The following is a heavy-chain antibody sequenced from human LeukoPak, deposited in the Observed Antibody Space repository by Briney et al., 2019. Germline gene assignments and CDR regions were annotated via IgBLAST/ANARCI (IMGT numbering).Heavy chain of an antibody. D-gene: IGHD1-26*01. CDR3: ARVGGYHDAFDI. Sequence: ASVKVSCKASGGTFSSYAISWVRQAPGQGLEWMGGIIPIFGTANYAQKFQGRVTITADESTSTAYMELSSLRSEDTAVYYCARVGGYHDAFDIWGQGTMVTVSS. CDR1: GGTFSSYA. J-gene: IGHJ3*02. V-gene: IGHV1-69*13. CDR2: IIPIFGTA.